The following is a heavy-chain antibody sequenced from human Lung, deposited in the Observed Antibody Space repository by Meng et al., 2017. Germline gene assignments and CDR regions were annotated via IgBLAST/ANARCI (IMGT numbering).Heavy chain of an antibody. CDR2: IYHSGST. CDR3: ARRGLWLDPQNFDY. V-gene: IGHV4-4*03. Sequence: PCCVLPRGPLPSPSPFSGGPISSGNCGIWVRQPPGKGLEWIGEIYHSGSTNYNPSLKSQVTISVDKSKNQFSLKLSSVTAADTAVYYCARRGLWLDPQNFDYWGQGTLVTVSS. D-gene: IGHD6-19*01. J-gene: IGHJ4*02. CDR1: GGPISSGNC.